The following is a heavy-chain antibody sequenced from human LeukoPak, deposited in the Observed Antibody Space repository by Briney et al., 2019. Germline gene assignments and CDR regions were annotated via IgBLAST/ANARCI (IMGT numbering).Heavy chain of an antibody. CDR1: GGSFSGYY. D-gene: IGHD3-10*01. V-gene: IGHV4-34*01. J-gene: IGHJ4*02. Sequence: SETLSLTCAVYGGSFSGYYWSWIRQPPGKGLEWIGEINHSGSTNYNPSLKSRVTISVDTSKNQFSLKLSSVTAADMAVYYCARGPVLLKTITPPVDYWGQGTLVTVSS. CDR2: INHSGST. CDR3: ARGPVLLKTITPPVDY.